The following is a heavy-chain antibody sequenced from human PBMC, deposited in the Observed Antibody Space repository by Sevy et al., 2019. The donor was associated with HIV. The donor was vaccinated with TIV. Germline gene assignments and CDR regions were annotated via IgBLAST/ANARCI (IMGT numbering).Heavy chain of an antibody. D-gene: IGHD3-22*01. CDR3: ARDTPNYYDSSGRTPAFDY. J-gene: IGHJ4*02. Sequence: GGSLRLSCAASGFTVSSSYMSWVRQAPGKGLEWVSVIYSGGSIYYGDSVKGRFTISRDNSKNMLYLQMNSLRAEGTAVYYCARDTPNYYDSSGRTPAFDYWGQGTLVTVSS. CDR2: IYSGGSI. V-gene: IGHV3-53*01. CDR1: GFTVSSSY.